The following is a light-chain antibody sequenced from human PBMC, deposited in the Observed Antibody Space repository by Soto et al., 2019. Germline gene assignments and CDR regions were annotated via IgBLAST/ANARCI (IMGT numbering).Light chain of an antibody. CDR1: SSDVGGYNY. J-gene: IGLJ3*02. CDR2: EVS. Sequence: QSVLTQPASVSGSPGQSITISCTGTSSDVGGYNYVSWYQQHPRNAPKLMIYEVSNRPSGVSNRFSGSKSGNTASLTISGLQAEDEADYYCSSYTSTTTRVFGGGTKVTVL. V-gene: IGLV2-14*01. CDR3: SSYTSTTTRV.